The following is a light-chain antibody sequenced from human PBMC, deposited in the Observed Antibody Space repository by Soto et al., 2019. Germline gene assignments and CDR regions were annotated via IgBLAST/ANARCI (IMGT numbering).Light chain of an antibody. CDR1: QSIRNK. Sequence: EIVMTQSPATVSVSPGERATLSCRASQSIRNKLAWYQQKPGQSPKLLLYWASTRESGVPDRFSGSGSGTDFTLSISSLQAEDVAVYFCQQYSNPPWTFGQGTKVEI. V-gene: IGKV3-15*01. CDR2: WAS. J-gene: IGKJ1*01. CDR3: QQYSNPPWT.